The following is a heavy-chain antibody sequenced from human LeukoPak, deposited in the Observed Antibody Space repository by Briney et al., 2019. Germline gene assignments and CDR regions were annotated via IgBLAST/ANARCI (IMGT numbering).Heavy chain of an antibody. D-gene: IGHD6-19*01. CDR2: IRSTSSYI. CDR3: AREGGSGWYSGWFDP. V-gene: IGHV3-21*01. CDR1: GFAFSSYT. J-gene: IGHJ5*02. Sequence: TGGSLRLSCVASGFAFSSYTMNWVRQAPGKKLEWVSSIRSTSSYILYADSVKGRFTISRDDAKNSLHLQMNSLRAEDTALYYCAREGGSGWYSGWFDPWGQGTLVTVSS.